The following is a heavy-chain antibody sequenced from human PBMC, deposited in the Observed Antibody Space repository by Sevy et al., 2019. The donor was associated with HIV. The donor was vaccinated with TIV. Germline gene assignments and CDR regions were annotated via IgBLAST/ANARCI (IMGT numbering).Heavy chain of an antibody. V-gene: IGHV3-33*01. Sequence: GGSLRLSCVASGFTFRNYVMHWVRQAPGKGLEWVAVIWYDGKNKNYAESVKGRFTIFRDNSKNTLYLEMNSLRVEDTAVFYCARDQGKDAPMDVWGQGTTVTVSS. CDR3: ARDQGKDAPMDV. D-gene: IGHD6-13*01. J-gene: IGHJ6*02. CDR2: IWYDGKNK. CDR1: GFTFRNYV.